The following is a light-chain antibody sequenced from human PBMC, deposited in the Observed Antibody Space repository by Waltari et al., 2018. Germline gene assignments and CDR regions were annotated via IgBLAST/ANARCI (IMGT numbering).Light chain of an antibody. J-gene: IGLJ2*01. CDR1: TGAVSSSHY. CDR2: STT. V-gene: IGLV7-43*01. Sequence: QTVVTQEPSLTVSPGGTVTLTCASSTGAVSSSHYPNWLQQKPGQAPRTLIYSTTKQHSWTPARFSGSLRAGKAALTLSGVQPEDEADYYCLLYYGGASVFGGGTRLTVL. CDR3: LLYYGGASV.